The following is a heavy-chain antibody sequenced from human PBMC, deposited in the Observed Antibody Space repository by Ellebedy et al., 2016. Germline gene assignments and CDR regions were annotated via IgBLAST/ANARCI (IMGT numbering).Heavy chain of an antibody. CDR2: VYTSGST. V-gene: IGHV4-4*07. CDR3: ARAFNFGVGWFDP. D-gene: IGHD3-3*01. J-gene: IGHJ5*02. CDR1: GGSISSYY. Sequence: SETLSLTXTVSGGSISSYYWGWIRQPAGKGLEWIGRVYTSGSTNYNPSLESRVTMSVDTSKNQFSLKLSSVTAADTAMYYCARAFNFGVGWFDPWGQGTLVTVSS.